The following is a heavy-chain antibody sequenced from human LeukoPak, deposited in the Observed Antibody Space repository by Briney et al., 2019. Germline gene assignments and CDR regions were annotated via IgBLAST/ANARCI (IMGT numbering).Heavy chain of an antibody. J-gene: IGHJ5*02. V-gene: IGHV4-34*01. Sequence: SETLSLTCAVYGGSLSGYYWSWIRQPPGKGLEWIGEINHSGRSNYNPSLKSRVTISVDTSKNQFSLKLSSVTAADTAVYYCARDGGYVVSWFDPWGQGTLVTVSS. D-gene: IGHD5-12*01. CDR2: INHSGRS. CDR3: ARDGGYVVSWFDP. CDR1: GGSLSGYY.